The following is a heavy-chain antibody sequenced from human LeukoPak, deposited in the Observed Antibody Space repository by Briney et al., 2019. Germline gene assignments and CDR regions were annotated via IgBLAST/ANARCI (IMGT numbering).Heavy chain of an antibody. V-gene: IGHV3-23*01. CDR3: AKAGGSGSYYYFDY. Sequence: GGSLRLSCAASGFTFSRYAMSWVRQAPGKGLEWVSAISGSGGSTYYADSVKGRFTISRDNSKNTLYLQMNSLRAEDPAVYYCAKAGGSGSYYYFDYWGQGTLVTVSS. D-gene: IGHD3-10*01. CDR2: ISGSGGST. J-gene: IGHJ4*02. CDR1: GFTFSRYA.